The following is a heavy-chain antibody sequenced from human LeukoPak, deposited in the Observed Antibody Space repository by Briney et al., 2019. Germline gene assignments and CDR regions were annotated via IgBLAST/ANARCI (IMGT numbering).Heavy chain of an antibody. CDR2: ISTSSSYI. D-gene: IGHD3-9*01. CDR1: GFTFSSYS. V-gene: IGHV3-21*01. J-gene: IGHJ4*02. Sequence: GGSLRLSCAASGFTFSSYSMNWVRQAPGKGLEWVSSISTSSSYIYYADSVKGRFTISRDNAKNSLYLQVNSLRAEDTAVYYCARDPARDYDILTGYRTRYYFDYWGQGTLVTVSS. CDR3: ARDPARDYDILTGYRTRYYFDY.